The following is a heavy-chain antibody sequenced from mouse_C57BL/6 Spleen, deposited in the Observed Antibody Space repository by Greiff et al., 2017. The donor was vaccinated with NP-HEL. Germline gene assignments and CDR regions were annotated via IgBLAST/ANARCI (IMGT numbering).Heavy chain of an antibody. CDR2: IYPGDGDT. CDR3: ARRAYYGSSDY. D-gene: IGHD1-1*01. Sequence: VQLVESGPELVKPGASVKISCKASGYAFSSSWMNWVKQRPGKGLEWIGRIYPGDGDTNYNGKFKGKATLTADKSSSTAYMQLSSLTSEDSAVYFCARRAYYGSSDYWGQGTTLTVSS. J-gene: IGHJ2*01. CDR1: GYAFSSSW. V-gene: IGHV1-82*01.